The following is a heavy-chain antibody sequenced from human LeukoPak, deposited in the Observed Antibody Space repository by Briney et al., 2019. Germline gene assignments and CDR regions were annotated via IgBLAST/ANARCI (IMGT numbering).Heavy chain of an antibody. CDR1: GDSISSNRW. CDR2: IHHTGST. Sequence: PSGTLSLTCAVSGDSISSNRWWHWVRQTSGKGLEWIGEIHHTGSTGYNPSLKSRVTISVDKPKNQFSLKLTSVTAADTAVYYCASRKDDYADLDFWGQGTLVTVSS. J-gene: IGHJ4*02. CDR3: ASRKDDYADLDF. D-gene: IGHD4/OR15-4a*01. V-gene: IGHV4-4*02.